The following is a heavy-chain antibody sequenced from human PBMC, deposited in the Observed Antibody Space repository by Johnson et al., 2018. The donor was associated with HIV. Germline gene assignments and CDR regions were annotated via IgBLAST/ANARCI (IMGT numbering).Heavy chain of an antibody. CDR3: AREWLRSLGGAFDI. CDR2: ISYDGSNK. D-gene: IGHD5-12*01. V-gene: IGHV3-30-3*01. J-gene: IGHJ3*02. CDR1: GFTFSSYA. Sequence: QVQLMESGGGVVQPGRSLRLSCAASGFTFSSYAMHWVRQAPGKGLEWVAVISYDGSNKYYADSVKGRFTISRDNSKNTLYLQMNSLRAEDTAVYYCAREWLRSLGGAFDIWGQGTMVTVSS.